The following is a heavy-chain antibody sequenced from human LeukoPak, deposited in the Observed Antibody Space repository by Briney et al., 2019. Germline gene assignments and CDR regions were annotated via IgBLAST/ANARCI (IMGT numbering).Heavy chain of an antibody. CDR2: ISGSGGST. Sequence: GGSLRLSCAASGFTFSSYAMSWVRQAPGKGLEWVSAISGSGGSTYYADSVKGRFTISRDNSKNTLYLQMNSLRAEDTAVYYCAKAFYCSGGSCLNWFDSWGQGTLVTVSS. CDR1: GFTFSSYA. CDR3: AKAFYCSGGSCLNWFDS. V-gene: IGHV3-23*01. J-gene: IGHJ5*01. D-gene: IGHD2-15*01.